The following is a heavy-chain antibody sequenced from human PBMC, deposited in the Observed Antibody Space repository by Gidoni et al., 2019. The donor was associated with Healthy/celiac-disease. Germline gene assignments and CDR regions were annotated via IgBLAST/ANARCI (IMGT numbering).Heavy chain of an antibody. CDR1: GGSFSGYY. Sequence: QVQLQQWGAGLLKSSETLSLPCAVSGGSFSGYYWSWIRQPPGKGLEWIGEINHSGSTNYNPSRKSRVTISVDTSKNQFSRKLSSVTAADTAVYYCARTFKRATTMRWTFDIWDQGTMVTVSS. V-gene: IGHV4-34*01. CDR3: ARTFKRATTMRWTFDI. D-gene: IGHD1-1*01. CDR2: INHSGST. J-gene: IGHJ3*02.